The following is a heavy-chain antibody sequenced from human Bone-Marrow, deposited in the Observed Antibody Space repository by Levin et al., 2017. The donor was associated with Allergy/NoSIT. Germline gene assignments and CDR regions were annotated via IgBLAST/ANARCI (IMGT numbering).Heavy chain of an antibody. CDR3: ATRIISTGQYGAAYDY. V-gene: IGHV3-23*01. Sequence: ASVKVSCAASGFTFNNYAMSWVRQAPGKGLEWVSIISGSGGSTYYADSVKGRFTISRDNSKNTLYLQMNSLRAEDTAVYYCATRIISTGQYGAAYDYWGQGSLVTVSS. CDR1: GFTFNNYA. J-gene: IGHJ4*02. CDR2: ISGSGGST. D-gene: IGHD2-15*01.